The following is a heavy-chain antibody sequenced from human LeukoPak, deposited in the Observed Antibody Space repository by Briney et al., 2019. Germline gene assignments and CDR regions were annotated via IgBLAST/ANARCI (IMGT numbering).Heavy chain of an antibody. CDR2: INPSGGTT. CDR3: ARGPETGSFDY. J-gene: IGHJ4*02. Sequence: GASVKVSCKASGYSFFSYYIHWVRQAPGQGLQWMGKINPSGGTTTYAQKFQDRVTMTRDMSTSTAYMELSSLNSEDTALYYCARGPETGSFDYWGQGTLVTVSS. D-gene: IGHD1-26*01. V-gene: IGHV1-46*01. CDR1: GYSFFSYY.